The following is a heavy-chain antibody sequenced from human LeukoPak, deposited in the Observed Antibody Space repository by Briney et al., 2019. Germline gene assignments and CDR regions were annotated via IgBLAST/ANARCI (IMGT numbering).Heavy chain of an antibody. Sequence: GASVKVSCKASGYTFTSYGISWVRQAPGQGLEWMGWISAYNGNTNYAQKLQGRVTMTTDTSTSTAYMELRSLRSDDTAVYYCARDDWLGYCSGGSCLVDYWGQGTLVAVSS. J-gene: IGHJ4*02. CDR3: ARDDWLGYCSGGSCLVDY. CDR2: ISAYNGNT. D-gene: IGHD2-15*01. CDR1: GYTFTSYG. V-gene: IGHV1-18*01.